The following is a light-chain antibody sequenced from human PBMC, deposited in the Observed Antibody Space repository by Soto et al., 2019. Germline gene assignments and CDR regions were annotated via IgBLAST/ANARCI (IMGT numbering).Light chain of an antibody. CDR2: DAS. Sequence: IHMAQSPSSLSASVGYIVTMTCQASQDISNYLHWHQHKPGKAPKLLTYDASNLATGVPSRFSGSRSGTDLPFPTSSLPPEDIAPHYCQQYDNKLTFGQGTRLEIK. CDR1: QDISNY. CDR3: QQYDNKLT. J-gene: IGKJ5*01. V-gene: IGKV1-33*01.